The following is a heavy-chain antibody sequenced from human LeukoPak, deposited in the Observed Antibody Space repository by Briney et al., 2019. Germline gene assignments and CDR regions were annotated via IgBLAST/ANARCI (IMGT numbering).Heavy chain of an antibody. CDR1: GGSISSSSYY. J-gene: IGHJ3*02. D-gene: IGHD2-2*02. CDR2: IYYSGST. CDR3: ARRSKRWGPAAIPPPNDAFDI. V-gene: IGHV4-39*01. Sequence: SETLSLTCTVSGGSISSSSYYWGWIRQPPGKGLEWIGSIYYSGSTYYNPSLKSRVTISVDTSKNQFSLKLSSVTAADTAVYYCARRSKRWGPAAIPPPNDAFDIWGQGTMVTVSS.